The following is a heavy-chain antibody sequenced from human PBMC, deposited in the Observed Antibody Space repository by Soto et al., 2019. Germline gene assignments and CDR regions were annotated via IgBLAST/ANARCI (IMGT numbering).Heavy chain of an antibody. Sequence: GGSLRLSCAASGFIFRDYALSWVRQAPGKGLEWVSAVSGSGGSTYYADSVRGRFTISRDNYKSTLYLHMNSLRADDTAIYYCVRDGSTGWHFDSWGQGTLVTVSS. V-gene: IGHV3-23*01. J-gene: IGHJ4*02. CDR2: VSGSGGST. D-gene: IGHD6-19*01. CDR3: VRDGSTGWHFDS. CDR1: GFIFRDYA.